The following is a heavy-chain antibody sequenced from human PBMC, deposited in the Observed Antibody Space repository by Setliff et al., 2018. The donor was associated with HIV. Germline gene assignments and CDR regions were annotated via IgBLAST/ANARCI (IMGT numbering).Heavy chain of an antibody. CDR1: GYTFTNYW. Sequence: RGESLKISCEASGYTFTNYWIGWVRQMPGKGLEWMGIIFPGDSKMHYSPSFQGRVTLSADKSISTAYLQWSSLQTSDSGMYYCARGIAALTASFDYWGQGSLVTVSS. CDR2: IFPGDSKM. J-gene: IGHJ4*02. CDR3: ARGIAALTASFDY. D-gene: IGHD2-21*02. V-gene: IGHV5-51*01.